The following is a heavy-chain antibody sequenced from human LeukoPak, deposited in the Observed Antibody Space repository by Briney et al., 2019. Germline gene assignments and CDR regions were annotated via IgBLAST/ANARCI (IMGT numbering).Heavy chain of an antibody. J-gene: IGHJ6*02. V-gene: IGHV3-30*04. CDR1: GFPFSNFA. D-gene: IGHD3-10*01. Sequence: PGESLRLSCVASGFPFSNFAVRWVRQSPGEGLQWVAVISYDGSEEYYADFVKGRFTISNDTSTNTVYLQMNSLRAEDTAVYYCARDLWYYGSGSYFGDNYYSGMDVWGQGTTVTVSS. CDR2: ISYDGSEE. CDR3: ARDLWYYGSGSYFGDNYYSGMDV.